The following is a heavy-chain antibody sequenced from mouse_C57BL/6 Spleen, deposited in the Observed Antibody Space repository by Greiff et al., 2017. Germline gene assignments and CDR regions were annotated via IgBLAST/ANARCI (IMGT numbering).Heavy chain of an antibody. CDR2: INPNNGGT. J-gene: IGHJ2*01. D-gene: IGHD1-1*01. Sequence: EVQLQQSGPELVKPGASVKISCKASGYTFTDYYMNWVKQSHGKSLEWIGDINPNNGGTSYNQKFKGKATLTVDKSSSTAYMELRSLTSEDSAVYYCARYPIITTVVAGDYWGQGTTLTVSS. V-gene: IGHV1-26*01. CDR3: ARYPIITTVVAGDY. CDR1: GYTFTDYY.